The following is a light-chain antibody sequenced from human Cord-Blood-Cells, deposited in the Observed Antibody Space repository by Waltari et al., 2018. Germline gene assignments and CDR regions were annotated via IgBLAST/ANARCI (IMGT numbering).Light chain of an antibody. CDR3: SSYAGSNNYV. Sequence: QSALTQPPSASGSPGQSVTIPCTGTSSDVGGYHYAPWYKQHPGKAPKLMIYEFSKRPSGVPDRFSGSKSGNTASLTVSGLQAEDEADYYCSSYAGSNNYVFGTGTKVTVL. CDR2: EFS. J-gene: IGLJ1*01. V-gene: IGLV2-8*01. CDR1: SSDVGGYHY.